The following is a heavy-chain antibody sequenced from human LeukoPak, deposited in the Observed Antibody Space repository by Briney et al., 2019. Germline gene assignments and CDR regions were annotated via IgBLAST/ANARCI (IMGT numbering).Heavy chain of an antibody. CDR3: ARGVGSGLVNWYFDL. CDR2: ISHSGST. Sequence: PPETLSLTCAVYGGSFSGYFWSYIRQPPGKGLEWLGEISHSGSTNYSPSRKSRVSISLDTSKNQFSLKLSSVTAADTAVYYCARGVGSGLVNWYFDLWGRGTRVTVSS. CDR1: GGSFSGYF. D-gene: IGHD6-19*01. J-gene: IGHJ2*01. V-gene: IGHV4-34*01.